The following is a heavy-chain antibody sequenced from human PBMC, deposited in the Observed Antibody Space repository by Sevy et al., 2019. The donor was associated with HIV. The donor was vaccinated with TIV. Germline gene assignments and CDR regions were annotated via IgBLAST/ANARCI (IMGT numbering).Heavy chain of an antibody. CDR3: AKGDEPATDYGDYVPNAFDI. D-gene: IGHD4-17*01. CDR2: ISGPGGTT. J-gene: IGHJ3*02. V-gene: IGHV3-23*01. CDR1: GFTFSSYA. Sequence: GGSLRLSCAASGFTFSSYAMGWVRQAPGKGLEWVSSISGPGGTTYYADSVKGRFTVSRDNSKNTLYLQMNSLRGDDSALYYCAKGDEPATDYGDYVPNAFDIWGQGTMVTVSS.